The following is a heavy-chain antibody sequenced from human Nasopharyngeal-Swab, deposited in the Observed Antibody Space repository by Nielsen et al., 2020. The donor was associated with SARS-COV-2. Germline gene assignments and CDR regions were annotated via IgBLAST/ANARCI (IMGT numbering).Heavy chain of an antibody. CDR2: IYPGDSDT. CDR1: GYSFTTYW. J-gene: IGHJ4*02. Sequence: GGSLRLSCKGSGYSFTTYWIGWMRQMPGKDLEWMGVIYPGDSDTRYSPSFQGQVTISADKSSSTAYLQWSSLKASDTAMYYCARLSGGTLDYWGQGTLVTVSS. V-gene: IGHV5-51*01. CDR3: ARLSGGTLDY. D-gene: IGHD1-14*01.